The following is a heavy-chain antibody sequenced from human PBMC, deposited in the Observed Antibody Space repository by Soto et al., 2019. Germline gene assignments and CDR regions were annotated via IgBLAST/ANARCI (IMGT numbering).Heavy chain of an antibody. J-gene: IGHJ4*02. CDR1: GFTFSSYA. Sequence: EVQLLESGGGLVQPGGSLRLSCAASGFTFSSYAMSWVRQAPGKGLEWVSAISGSGGSTYYADSVKGRFTISRDNSKNTLYLQMNSLRAEDTAVYYCAKDWGYYYDSSGYPYYFDYWGQETLVTVSS. D-gene: IGHD3-22*01. V-gene: IGHV3-23*01. CDR2: ISGSGGST. CDR3: AKDWGYYYDSSGYPYYFDY.